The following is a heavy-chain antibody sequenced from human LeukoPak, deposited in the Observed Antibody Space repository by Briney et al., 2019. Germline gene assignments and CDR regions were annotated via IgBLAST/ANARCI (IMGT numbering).Heavy chain of an antibody. Sequence: SETLSLTCTVSGGSISSYYWSWIRQPPGKGLEWIGYIYYSGSTNYNPSLKSRVTISVDTSKNQFSLKLSSVTAADTAVYYCARASRHYYDSSGYLMDVWGKGTTVTVSS. CDR1: GGSISSYY. J-gene: IGHJ6*03. CDR3: ARASRHYYDSSGYLMDV. CDR2: IYYSGST. D-gene: IGHD3-22*01. V-gene: IGHV4-59*01.